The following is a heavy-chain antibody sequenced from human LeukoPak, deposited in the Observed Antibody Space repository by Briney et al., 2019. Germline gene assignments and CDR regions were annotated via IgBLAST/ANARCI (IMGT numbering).Heavy chain of an antibody. CDR3: TTGIGNYYYY. J-gene: IGHJ4*02. D-gene: IGHD3-10*01. Sequence: PGGSLRLSCAASGSTVSRYWMHWVRQAPGKGLVWVSRVKSDGSDTIYADSVKGRFTISRDNAKNTLYLQMDSLRAEDTAVYYCTTGIGNYYYYWGQGTLVTVAS. V-gene: IGHV3-74*01. CDR1: GSTVSRYW. CDR2: VKSDGSDT.